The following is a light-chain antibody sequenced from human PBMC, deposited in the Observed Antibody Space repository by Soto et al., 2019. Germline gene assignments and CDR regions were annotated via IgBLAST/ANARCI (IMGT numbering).Light chain of an antibody. CDR3: AAWDDSLNGYV. CDR2: YDD. CDR1: SSNIGNNA. V-gene: IGLV1-36*01. Sequence: QSVLTQPPSVSEAPRQRVTISCSGSSSNIGNNAVSWYQHLPGKAPKLLIDYDDLLSSGVSDRFSGSKSGTSASLAISGLQSEDEDDYYWAAWDDSLNGYVFGTGAKLTVL. J-gene: IGLJ1*01.